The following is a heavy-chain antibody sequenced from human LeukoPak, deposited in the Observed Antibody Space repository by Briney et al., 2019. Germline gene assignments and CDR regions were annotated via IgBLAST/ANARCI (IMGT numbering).Heavy chain of an antibody. D-gene: IGHD2-2*01. CDR2: ISSSGSTI. CDR3: ARGARDIVVVPAASDYYYYMDV. Sequence: GGSLRLSCAASGFTFSDYYMSWIRQAPGKGLEWVSYISSSGSTIYYADSVKGRFTISRDNAKNSLYLQMNSLRAEDTAVYYCARGARDIVVVPAASDYYYYMDVWGKGTTVTISS. V-gene: IGHV3-11*04. CDR1: GFTFSDYY. J-gene: IGHJ6*03.